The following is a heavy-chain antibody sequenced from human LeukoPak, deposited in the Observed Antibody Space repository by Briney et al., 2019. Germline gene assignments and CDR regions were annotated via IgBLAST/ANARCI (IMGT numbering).Heavy chain of an antibody. Sequence: ASVKVSCEASGYTFNSYYMHWVRQAPGQGLEWVGLISPTGDSTNYAQTFRGRVTMTRDTSTNTVYMDLSSLRSEDTAVYYCAREASGGYFDYWAREPWSSSPQ. CDR1: GYTFNSYY. CDR3: AREASGGYFDY. CDR2: ISPTGDST. D-gene: IGHD4-23*01. V-gene: IGHV1-46*02. J-gene: IGHJ4*02.